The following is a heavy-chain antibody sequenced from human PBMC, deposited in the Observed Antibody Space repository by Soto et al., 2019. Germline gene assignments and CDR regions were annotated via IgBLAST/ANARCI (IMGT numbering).Heavy chain of an antibody. D-gene: IGHD1-7*01. CDR1: GFTFSSYG. V-gene: IGHV3-33*01. J-gene: IGHJ6*03. CDR2: IWYDGSNK. CDR3: ARDPGTYYYYMDV. Sequence: GGSLRLSCAASGFTFSSYGMHWVRQAPGKGLEWVAVIWYDGSNKYYADSVKGRFTISRDNSKSTLYLQMNSLRAEDTAVYYCARDPGTYYYYMDVWGKGTTVTVSS.